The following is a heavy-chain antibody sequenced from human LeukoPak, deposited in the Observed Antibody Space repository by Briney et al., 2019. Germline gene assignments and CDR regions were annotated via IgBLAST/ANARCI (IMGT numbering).Heavy chain of an antibody. CDR3: ARVSFSIRYTLSGPGDDAFDI. CDR2: IYYSGST. CDR1: GGSISSSSYY. V-gene: IGHV4-39*07. D-gene: IGHD3-9*01. J-gene: IGHJ3*02. Sequence: PSETLSLTCTVSGGSISSSSYYWGWIRQPPGKGLEWIGSIYYSGSTYYNPSLKSRVTISVDTSKNQFSLKLSSVTAADTAVYYCARVSFSIRYTLSGPGDDAFDIWGQGTMVTVSS.